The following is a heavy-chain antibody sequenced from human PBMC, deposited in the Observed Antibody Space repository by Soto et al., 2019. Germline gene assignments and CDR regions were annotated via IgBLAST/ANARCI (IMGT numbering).Heavy chain of an antibody. CDR3: VRDPATVTSYFDY. D-gene: IGHD4-17*01. V-gene: IGHV3-33*08. J-gene: IGHJ4*02. CDR1: GFTFRSSS. Sequence: GGSLRLSCVASGFTFRSSSMNWVRQAPGKGLEWVALIWFDGSKKDYTDSVKGRFTISRDNSKNTLYLQMNSLRDEDTAVYYCVRDPATVTSYFDYWGQGTLVTVSS. CDR2: IWFDGSKK.